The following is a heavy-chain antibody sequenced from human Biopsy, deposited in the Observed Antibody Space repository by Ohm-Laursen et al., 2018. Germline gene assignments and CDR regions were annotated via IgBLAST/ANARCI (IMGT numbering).Heavy chain of an antibody. D-gene: IGHD3-22*01. CDR1: GGSISSGGSY. J-gene: IGHJ5*02. V-gene: IGHV4-31*01. CDR2: IFNSANT. CDR3: ARGDYFDSNGYFWFDP. Sequence: TLSLTCTVSGGSISSGGSYWSWIRQRPGKGLEWIGYIFNSANTYYNPSLKNLITISGDTSKNQFSQKLNSVTAADTAVYYCARGDYFDSNGYFWFDPWGQGTLVTVSS.